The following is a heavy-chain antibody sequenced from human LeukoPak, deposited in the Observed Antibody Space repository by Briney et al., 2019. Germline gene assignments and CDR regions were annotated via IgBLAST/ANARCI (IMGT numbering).Heavy chain of an antibody. CDR3: ASTLVLLWFGEGCWFDP. J-gene: IGHJ5*02. Sequence: SETLSLTCTVSGGSISSSSYYLGWIRQPPGKGLEWIGSIYYSGSTYYNPSLKSRVTISVGTSKNQFSLKLSSVTAADTAVYYCASTLVLLWFGEGCWFDPWGQGTLVTVSS. CDR2: IYYSGST. CDR1: GGSISSSSYY. D-gene: IGHD3-10*01. V-gene: IGHV4-39*01.